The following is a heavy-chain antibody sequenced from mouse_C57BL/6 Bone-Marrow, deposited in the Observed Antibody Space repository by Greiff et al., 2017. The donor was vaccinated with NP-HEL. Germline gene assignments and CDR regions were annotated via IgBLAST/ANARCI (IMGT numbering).Heavy chain of an antibody. J-gene: IGHJ1*03. D-gene: IGHD2-3*01. CDR1: GYTFTSYW. CDR3: ARWLLPWYFDV. Sequence: QVQLQQPGAELVKPGASVKLSCKASGYTFTSYWMRWVKQRPGQGLEWIGMIHPNSGSTNYNEKFKSKATLTVDKSSSTAYMQLSSLTSEDSAVYYCARWLLPWYFDVWGTGTTVTVSS. CDR2: IHPNSGST. V-gene: IGHV1-64*01.